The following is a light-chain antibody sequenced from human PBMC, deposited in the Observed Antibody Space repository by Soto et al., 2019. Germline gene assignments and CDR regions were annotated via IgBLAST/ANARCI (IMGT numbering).Light chain of an antibody. V-gene: IGKV1-9*01. Sequence: DIQLTQSPSFLSASVGDRVTITCRASQDISSYLAWYQQKPGKAPKLLIYVASTLQSGVPSRFSGSGSATEFTLTISSLQPEDFATYYCQQLNNYPRTFGQGTKVDIK. J-gene: IGKJ1*01. CDR3: QQLNNYPRT. CDR2: VAS. CDR1: QDISSY.